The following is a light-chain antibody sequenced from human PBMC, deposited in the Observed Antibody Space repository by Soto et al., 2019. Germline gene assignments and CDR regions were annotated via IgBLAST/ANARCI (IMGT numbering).Light chain of an antibody. CDR1: QSVSSY. CDR2: DAS. CDR3: QQLNSYPLT. V-gene: IGKV3-11*01. J-gene: IGKJ4*01. Sequence: EIVLTQSPATLSLSPGEIATLSCRASQSVSSYLAWYQQKPGQAPRLLIYDASNRATGIPSRFSGTGSGTEFTLTISSLQPEDFATYYCQQLNSYPLTFGGGTKVDI.